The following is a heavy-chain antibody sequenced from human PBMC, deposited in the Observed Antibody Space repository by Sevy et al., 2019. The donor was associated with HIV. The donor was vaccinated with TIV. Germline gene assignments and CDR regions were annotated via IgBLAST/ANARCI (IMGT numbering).Heavy chain of an antibody. CDR1: GFAFNDYS. CDR2: LSFACGKI. D-gene: IGHD2-8*01. CDR3: AREGCTRPLDY. J-gene: IGHJ4*02. Sequence: GGSLRLSCTASGFAFNDYSMSWIRQAPGKGLEWVATLSFACGKINYADSVKGRFTISRDNSKNSFYLQMDNLRVEDTALYYCAREGCTRPLDYWGQGTRVTVSS. V-gene: IGHV3-23*01.